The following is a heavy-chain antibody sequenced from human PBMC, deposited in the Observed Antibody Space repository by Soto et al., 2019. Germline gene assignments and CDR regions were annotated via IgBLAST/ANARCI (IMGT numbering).Heavy chain of an antibody. CDR3: AREGAGSWYFDF. V-gene: IGHV4-59*01. CDR2: IYYSGST. Sequence: SETLSLTCTVSGGSISSYYWSWIRQPPGKGLEWIGYIYYSGSTNYNPSLKSRVTMSANTSKNLFSMKLSSVTAADTSGYYCAREGAGSWYFDFWGQGTLVTVSS. J-gene: IGHJ4*02. D-gene: IGHD6-13*01. CDR1: GGSISSYY.